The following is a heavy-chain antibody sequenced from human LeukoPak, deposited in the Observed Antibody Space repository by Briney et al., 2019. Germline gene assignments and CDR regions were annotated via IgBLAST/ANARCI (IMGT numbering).Heavy chain of an antibody. CDR1: GGSFSGYY. J-gene: IGHJ5*02. V-gene: IGHV4-34*01. CDR3: AGYCSSTSCQPLNWFGP. Sequence: SETLSLTCAVYGGSFSGYYWSWIRQPPGKGLEWIGEINHSGSTNYNPSLKSRVTISVDTSKNQFSLKLSSVTAADTAVYYCAGYCSSTSCQPLNWFGPWGQGTLVTVSS. CDR2: INHSGST. D-gene: IGHD2-2*01.